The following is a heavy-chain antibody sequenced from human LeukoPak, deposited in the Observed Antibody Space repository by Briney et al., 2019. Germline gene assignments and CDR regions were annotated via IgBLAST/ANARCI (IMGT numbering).Heavy chain of an antibody. V-gene: IGHV3-74*01. D-gene: IGHD3-3*01. CDR3: ARWDYDFWSGRADF. Sequence: SGGSLRLSCAASGFTFSSYWIHWVRQAPGKGLVWVSRTSDDGRSTNYADSVKGRFTISRDNAKNTLYLQMNNLRVEDTAVYYCARWDYDFWSGRADFWGRGTLVTVSS. J-gene: IGHJ4*02. CDR1: GFTFSSYW. CDR2: TSDDGRST.